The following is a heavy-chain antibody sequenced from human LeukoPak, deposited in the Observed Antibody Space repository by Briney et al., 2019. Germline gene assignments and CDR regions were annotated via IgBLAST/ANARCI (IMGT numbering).Heavy chain of an antibody. Sequence: PSQTLSLTCTVSGGSISSGSYYWSWIRQPAGKGLEWIGRIYTSGSTNYNPSLKSRVTISVDTSKNQFSLKLSSVTAADTAMYYCARLDSSSWFLDYYFDYWGQGTLVTVSS. CDR2: IYTSGST. CDR3: ARLDSSSWFLDYYFDY. CDR1: GGSISSGSYY. V-gene: IGHV4-61*02. D-gene: IGHD6-13*01. J-gene: IGHJ4*02.